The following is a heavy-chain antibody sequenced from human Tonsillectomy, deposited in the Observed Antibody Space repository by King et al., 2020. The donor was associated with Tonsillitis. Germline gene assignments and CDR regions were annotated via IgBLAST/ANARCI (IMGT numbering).Heavy chain of an antibody. D-gene: IGHD4-23*01. V-gene: IGHV4-34*01. CDR1: GVSFSGYY. CDR3: ARGFPTVARYFDF. J-gene: IGHJ2*01. Sequence: VQLQQWGAGLLKPSETLSLTCTVYGVSFSGYYWSWIRQPPGKGLEWIGDINHSGSTNYDPSLKSRVTVSLDMSKNQFSLRLSSMTAADTAVYFCARGFPTVARYFDFWGRGTLVTVSS. CDR2: INHSGST.